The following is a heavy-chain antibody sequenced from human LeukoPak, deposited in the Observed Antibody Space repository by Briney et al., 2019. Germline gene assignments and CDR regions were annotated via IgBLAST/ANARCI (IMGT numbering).Heavy chain of an antibody. CDR3: ARVRAPSFTQGGFDY. J-gene: IGHJ4*02. D-gene: IGHD3-16*01. V-gene: IGHV1-8*01. Sequence: ASVKVSCKASGYTFTSYDINWVRQATGQGLEWMGWMNPNSGTTDYAQIFQGRVTMTRDTSISIAYMELSSLRSDDTAVYHCARVRAPSFTQGGFDYWGQGTLVTVSS. CDR2: MNPNSGTT. CDR1: GYTFTSYD.